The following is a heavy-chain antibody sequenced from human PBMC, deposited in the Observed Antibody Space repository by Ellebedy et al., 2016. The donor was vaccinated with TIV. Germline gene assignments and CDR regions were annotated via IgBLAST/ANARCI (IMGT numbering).Heavy chain of an antibody. CDR2: IYNSGST. J-gene: IGHJ4*02. Sequence: SETLSLTCTVSGGSVSSGSYYWSWIRQPPGKGLEWIGYIYNSGSTNYNPSLKSRVTISADTPKNQFSLKLSSVTAADTAVYYCARGNGRGLFYYWGQGTLVTVSS. D-gene: IGHD3-16*01. V-gene: IGHV4-61*01. CDR3: ARGNGRGLFYY. CDR1: GGSVSSGSYY.